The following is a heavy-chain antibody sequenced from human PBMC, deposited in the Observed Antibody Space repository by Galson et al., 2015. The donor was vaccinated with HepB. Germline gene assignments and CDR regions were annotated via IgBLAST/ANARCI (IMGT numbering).Heavy chain of an antibody. CDR1: GGTFSSYA. D-gene: IGHD2-2*01. CDR2: IIPILGIA. V-gene: IGHV1-69*04. J-gene: IGHJ6*02. Sequence: SVKVSCKASGGTFSSYAISWVRQAPGQGLEWMGRIIPILGIANYAQKFQGRVTITADKSTSTAYMELSSLRSEDTAVYYCARGDSIPVVVPAASFWDYYYYGMDVWGQGTTVTVSS. CDR3: ARGDSIPVVVPAASFWDYYYYGMDV.